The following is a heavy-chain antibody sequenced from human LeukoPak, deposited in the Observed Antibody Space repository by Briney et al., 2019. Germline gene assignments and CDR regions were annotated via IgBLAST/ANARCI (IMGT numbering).Heavy chain of an antibody. Sequence: GGSLRLSCVASGFTFSSYAMSWVRQAPGKGLEWVSVISGSGDTTYYADSVKGRFTISRDNSKLYLQMNSLRAADAAVYFCAKRKDGYGSIDYWGQGTLVTVSS. D-gene: IGHD3-10*01. CDR3: AKRKDGYGSIDY. J-gene: IGHJ4*02. V-gene: IGHV3-23*01. CDR2: ISGSGDTT. CDR1: GFTFSSYA.